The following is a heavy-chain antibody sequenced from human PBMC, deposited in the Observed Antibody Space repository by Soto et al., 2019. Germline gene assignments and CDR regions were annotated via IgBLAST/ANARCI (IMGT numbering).Heavy chain of an antibody. Sequence: PGGSLRLSCAASGFTFRTYGMHWVRQAPGEGLEWVTVIWDDGNNKFYADSVRGRFTISRDNSKNMLYLQMDSLRAEDTALYYCVRERAPFDAFDIWGQGTMVTASS. V-gene: IGHV3-33*01. CDR3: VRERAPFDAFDI. CDR2: IWDDGNNK. CDR1: GFTFRTYG. J-gene: IGHJ3*02.